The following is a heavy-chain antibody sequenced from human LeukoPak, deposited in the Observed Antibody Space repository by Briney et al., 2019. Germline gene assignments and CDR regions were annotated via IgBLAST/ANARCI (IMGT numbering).Heavy chain of an antibody. CDR1: GASISALY. V-gene: IGHV4-59*08. D-gene: IGHD6-13*01. Sequence: PSETLSFTCAVYGASISALYWGWIRQSPGKGLEWIGYTYYSGRPTYNPSLKSRVTISLDTSKNQFSLRVNSVTAAGTAIYYCARHHGHQFSDSWYLRGSFDYWGRGILVAVSS. CDR3: ARHHGHQFSDSWYLRGSFDY. J-gene: IGHJ4*02. CDR2: TYYSGRP.